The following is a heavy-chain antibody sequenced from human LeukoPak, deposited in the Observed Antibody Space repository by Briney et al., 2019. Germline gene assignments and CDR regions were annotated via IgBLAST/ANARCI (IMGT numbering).Heavy chain of an antibody. V-gene: IGHV3-23*01. D-gene: IGHD3-22*01. J-gene: IGHJ2*01. CDR1: GFTFSSYA. CDR3: AKALRDSSGRPYWYFDL. CDR2: ISGSGGST. Sequence: GGSLRLSCAASGFTFSSYAMSWVRQAPGKGLEWVSAISGSGGSTYYADSVKGRFTISRDNSKNTLYLQMNSLRAEDTALYYCAKALRDSSGRPYWYFDLWGRGTLVTVSS.